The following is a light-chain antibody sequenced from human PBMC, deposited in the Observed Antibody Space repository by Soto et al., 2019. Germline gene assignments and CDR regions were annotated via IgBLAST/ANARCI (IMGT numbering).Light chain of an antibody. CDR1: QTITGW. V-gene: IGKV1-5*01. Sequence: DIQMALKTSAVCGSVQECRTRTCRASQTITGWMAWYQQKPGKAPKLLIYDASTLESGVPSRFSCSRSGTELTLTSSSVMPDDFATYYSQEYNSYSWTFGQRTKVDIK. CDR3: QEYNSYSWT. CDR2: DAS. J-gene: IGKJ1*01.